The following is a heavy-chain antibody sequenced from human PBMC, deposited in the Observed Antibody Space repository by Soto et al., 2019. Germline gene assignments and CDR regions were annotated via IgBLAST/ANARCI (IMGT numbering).Heavy chain of an antibody. D-gene: IGHD1-26*01. CDR1: GGSISSSSDC. Sequence: QLQLQESGPGLVKPSETLSLSCTVSGGSISSSSDCWGWIRQPPVKGLEWIGCIFYSGTSFYNPSLKSRVTLSVDTSKNQFSLKLTSVTAADTAVYYCARHKSREDWLDPWGQGTLVTVSS. CDR2: IFYSGTS. J-gene: IGHJ5*02. CDR3: ARHKSREDWLDP. V-gene: IGHV4-39*01.